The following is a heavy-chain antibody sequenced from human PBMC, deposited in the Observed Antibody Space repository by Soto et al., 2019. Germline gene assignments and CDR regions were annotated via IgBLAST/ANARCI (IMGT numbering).Heavy chain of an antibody. V-gene: IGHV4-30-4*01. J-gene: IGHJ5*02. CDR3: VIEYSGFHSEKLAP. D-gene: IGHD5-12*01. Sequence: SQTLSLTCTVSAGSVSSGDYYWSWIRQPPGKGLEWIGYIYSSGGTHYNPSLKGRITMSVDTSENHFSLKLRSVTAADTAVYYCVIEYSGFHSEKLAPWAQGTLVTVSA. CDR2: IYSSGGT. CDR1: AGSVSSGDYY.